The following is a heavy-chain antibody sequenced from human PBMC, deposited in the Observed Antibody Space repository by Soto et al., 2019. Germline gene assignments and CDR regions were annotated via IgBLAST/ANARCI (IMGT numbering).Heavy chain of an antibody. V-gene: IGHV3-30*18. CDR1: GFTFSSYG. Sequence: GGSLRLSCAASGFTFSSYGMHWVRQAPGKGLEWVAVISYDGSNKYYADSVKGRFTISRDNSKNTLYLQMNSLRAEDTAVYYCAKDLDYYDSSGYDYWGQGTLVTVSS. D-gene: IGHD3-22*01. J-gene: IGHJ4*02. CDR3: AKDLDYYDSSGYDY. CDR2: ISYDGSNK.